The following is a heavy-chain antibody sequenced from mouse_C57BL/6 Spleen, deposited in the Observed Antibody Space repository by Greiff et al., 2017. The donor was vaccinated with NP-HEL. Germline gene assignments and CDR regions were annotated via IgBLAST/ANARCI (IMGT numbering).Heavy chain of an antibody. CDR2: IYPYNGVS. J-gene: IGHJ2*01. Sequence: VQLQQSGPELVKPGASVKISCKASGYSFTGYYMHWVKQSHGNILDWIGYIYPYNGVSSYNQNFKGKAKLTVDKSSSTAYMELRSLTSEDSAVYYCERTGDYDGFDYWGQGTTLTVSS. CDR1: GYSFTGYY. D-gene: IGHD2-4*01. CDR3: ERTGDYDGFDY. V-gene: IGHV1-31*01.